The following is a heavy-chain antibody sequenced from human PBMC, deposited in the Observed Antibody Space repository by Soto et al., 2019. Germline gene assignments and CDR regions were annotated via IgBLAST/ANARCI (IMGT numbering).Heavy chain of an antibody. J-gene: IGHJ6*02. CDR1: GGTFSSYA. CDR2: IIPIFGST. D-gene: IGHD3-3*01. CDR3: ARGGLRFLDCAMDV. V-gene: IGHV1-69*12. Sequence: QVQLVQSGAEVKKPGSSVKVSCKASGGTFSSYAISWVRQAPGQGLEWMGGIIPIFGSTNYAEKFQGRVTITADESTSTAYMELSSLRSEDTAVYYCARGGLRFLDCAMDVWGQGTTVTVSS.